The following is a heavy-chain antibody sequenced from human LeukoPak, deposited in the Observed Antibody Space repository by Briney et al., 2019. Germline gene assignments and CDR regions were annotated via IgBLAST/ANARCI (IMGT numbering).Heavy chain of an antibody. V-gene: IGHV4-59*01. CDR3: ARIEDYGGNSVNY. D-gene: IGHD4-23*01. CDR1: GGSISSYY. CDR2: IYYSGST. J-gene: IGHJ4*02. Sequence: SETLSPTCTVSGGSISSYYWSWIRQPPGKGLEWIGYIYYSGSTNYNPSLKSRVTISVDTSKNQFSPKLSSVTAADTAVYYCARIEDYGGNSVNYWGQGTLVTVSS.